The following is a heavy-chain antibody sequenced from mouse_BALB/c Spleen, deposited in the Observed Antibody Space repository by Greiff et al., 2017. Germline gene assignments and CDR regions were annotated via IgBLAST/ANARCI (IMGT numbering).Heavy chain of an antibody. V-gene: IGHV5-9-3*01. Sequence: EVQLVESGGGLVKPGGSLKLSCAASGFTFSSYAMSWVRQTPEKRLEWVATISSGGSYTYYPDSVKGRFTISRDNAKNTLYLQMSSLRSEDTAMYYCARHGTLRLRGYYYAMDYWGQGTSVTVSS. CDR1: GFTFSSYA. CDR3: ARHGTLRLRGYYYAMDY. CDR2: ISSGGSYT. J-gene: IGHJ4*01. D-gene: IGHD1-2*01.